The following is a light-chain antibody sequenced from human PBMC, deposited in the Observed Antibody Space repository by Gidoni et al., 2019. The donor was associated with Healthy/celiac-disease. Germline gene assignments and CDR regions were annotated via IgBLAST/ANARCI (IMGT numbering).Light chain of an antibody. CDR2: KAS. CDR1: QSISSW. CDR3: QQYNSLRT. J-gene: IGKJ1*01. V-gene: IGKV1-5*03. Sequence: DIQMPQAPSTPSASVVDSVTIPSRASQSISSWLAWYQQKPGNAPKLLIYKASSVESGVPSRFSGSGSGTEFTLTISSLQPDDVATYYCQQYNSLRTFXHXTKVXIK.